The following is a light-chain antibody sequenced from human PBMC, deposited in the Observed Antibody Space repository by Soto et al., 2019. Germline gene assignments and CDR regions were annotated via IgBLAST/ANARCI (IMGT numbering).Light chain of an antibody. V-gene: IGLV2-14*01. Sequence: QSALTQPASVSGSPGQSITISCTGTSRDVGGYNYVSWYQQHPGKAPKLMIYDVRNRPSGVSNRFSGSKSGNTASLTISGLQDEDEDDYYCSSYTSSSVVFGGGTKLTVL. CDR1: SRDVGGYNY. CDR2: DVR. J-gene: IGLJ2*01. CDR3: SSYTSSSVV.